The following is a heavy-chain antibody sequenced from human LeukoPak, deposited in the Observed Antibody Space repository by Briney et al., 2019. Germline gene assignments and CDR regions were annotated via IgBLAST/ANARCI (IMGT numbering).Heavy chain of an antibody. D-gene: IGHD3-10*01. CDR1: GYTFTNYA. V-gene: IGHV1-3*01. Sequence: GASVKVSCKASGYTFTNYAMKWVRQAPGQRLEWMGWINAGNGNTKYSQEFQGRVTMTRDTSISTAYMELSRLRSDCTAVYYCARVRFQTYYYGSGREFDYWGQGTLVTVSS. CDR3: ARVRFQTYYYGSGREFDY. CDR2: INAGNGNT. J-gene: IGHJ4*02.